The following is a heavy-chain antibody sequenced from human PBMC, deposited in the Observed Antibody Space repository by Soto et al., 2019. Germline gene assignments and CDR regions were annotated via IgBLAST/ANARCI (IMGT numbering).Heavy chain of an antibody. V-gene: IGHV1-69*13. D-gene: IGHD3-16*02. Sequence: SVKVSCKASGGTFSSYAISWVRQAPGQGLEWMGGIIPIFGTANYAQKFHGRVTITADESTSTAYMELSSLRSEDTAVYYCASLPRDYVWGSYRPFDYWGQGTLVTAPQ. J-gene: IGHJ4*02. CDR1: GGTFSSYA. CDR2: IIPIFGTA. CDR3: ASLPRDYVWGSYRPFDY.